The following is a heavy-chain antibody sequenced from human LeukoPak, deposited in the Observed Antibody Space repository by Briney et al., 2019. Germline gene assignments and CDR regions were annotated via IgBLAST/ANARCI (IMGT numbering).Heavy chain of an antibody. CDR3: ARDETEAGPYFDL. CDR2: IKQDGGEK. V-gene: IGHV3-7*01. J-gene: IGHJ4*01. CDR1: GFTFSDHY. D-gene: IGHD6-13*01. Sequence: PGGSLRLSCAASGFTFSDHYIDWVRQAPGKGLEWVASIKQDGGEKSYVDSVKGRFTVSRDNAKNSLYLQMSSLRAEDTAVYYCARDETEAGPYFDLWGQRTPVTVSS.